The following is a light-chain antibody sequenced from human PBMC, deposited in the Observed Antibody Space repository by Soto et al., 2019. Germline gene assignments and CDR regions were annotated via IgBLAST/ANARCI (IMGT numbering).Light chain of an antibody. V-gene: IGKV1-39*01. CDR2: AAS. CDR1: QSISSY. Sequence: DIQMTQSPSSLSASVGDRVTITCRASQSISSYLNWYQQKPGKAPKLLIYAASSLQSGVPSRFSGSGSGTDFTLTISSLQPEDFATYYCQQYNTSPYSFGQGTKLEI. J-gene: IGKJ2*03. CDR3: QQYNTSPYS.